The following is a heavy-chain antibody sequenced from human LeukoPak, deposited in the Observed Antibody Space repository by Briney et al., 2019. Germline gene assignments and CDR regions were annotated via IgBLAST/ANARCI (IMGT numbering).Heavy chain of an antibody. CDR3: ATDYGDYEPIDY. D-gene: IGHD4-17*01. V-gene: IGHV3-30*04. Sequence: GGSLRLSCTASGVSLSNYAMHWVRRPPGRGLEWVAVISFDGTNKYYGDSVEGRFSVSRDNSKNTLYLQTNSLRPDDTAMYYCATDYGDYEPIDYWGQGTLVTVSS. CDR1: GVSLSNYA. CDR2: ISFDGTNK. J-gene: IGHJ4*02.